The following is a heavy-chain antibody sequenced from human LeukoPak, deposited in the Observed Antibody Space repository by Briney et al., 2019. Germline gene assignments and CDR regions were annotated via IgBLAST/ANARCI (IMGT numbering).Heavy chain of an antibody. D-gene: IGHD2-8*01. J-gene: IGHJ4*02. V-gene: IGHV3-11*04. CDR3: ARERGVNPPFFDY. CDR2: TSNRGDTI. Sequence: PGGSLRLSCEASGFSFAGYYMSWIRQAPGKGLEWLSYTSNRGDTIHYGDSVKGRFTISRDNARNSLYLHMNSLRAEDTAVYYCARERGVNPPFFDYWGRGPLFTVSS. CDR1: GFSFAGYY.